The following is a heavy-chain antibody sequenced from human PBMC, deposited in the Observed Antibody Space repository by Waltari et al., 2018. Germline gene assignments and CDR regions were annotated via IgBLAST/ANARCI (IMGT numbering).Heavy chain of an antibody. Sequence: EEQLVESGGGLAQPGESLRLSCAASGFTFSRYWMDWVRQAPGKGLVWVSRISSDGSSTTYADSVKGRFTSSRDNAKNTLYVQMSRLRAEDTAVYYCARVATKTYSSPVPGRPYYYGMDVWGQGTTVTVSS. CDR3: ARVATKTYSSPVPGRPYYYGMDV. V-gene: IGHV3-74*01. CDR2: ISSDGSST. J-gene: IGHJ6*02. CDR1: GFTFSRYW. D-gene: IGHD3-22*01.